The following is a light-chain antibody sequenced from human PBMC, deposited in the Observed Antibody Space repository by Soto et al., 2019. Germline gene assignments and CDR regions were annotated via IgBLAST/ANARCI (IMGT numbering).Light chain of an antibody. CDR3: HHYGASPYT. CDR1: QKISSNY. CDR2: GTS. J-gene: IGKJ2*01. Sequence: EIVLTQSPGTLSLTPGTGATLSCRASQKISSNYLAWYQQKPGQPPRPLIYGTSSRATGIPDRISGGGSGTDFTLTISRLEPEDFAVYYCHHYGASPYTFGQGTKLEMK. V-gene: IGKV3-20*01.